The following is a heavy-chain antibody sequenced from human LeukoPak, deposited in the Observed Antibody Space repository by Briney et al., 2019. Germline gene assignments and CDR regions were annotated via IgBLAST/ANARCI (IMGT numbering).Heavy chain of an antibody. V-gene: IGHV5-51*01. CDR3: ARRYLEWSFDY. CDR1: GYSFTSYW. CDR2: IYPGDSDT. J-gene: IGHJ4*02. Sequence: GESLKISCKGSGYSFTSYWIGWVRPMPGKGLEWMGIIYPGDSDTRYSPSFQGQVTISADKSISTAYLQWSGLKASDTAMYYCARRYLEWSFDYWGQGTLVTVSS. D-gene: IGHD3-3*01.